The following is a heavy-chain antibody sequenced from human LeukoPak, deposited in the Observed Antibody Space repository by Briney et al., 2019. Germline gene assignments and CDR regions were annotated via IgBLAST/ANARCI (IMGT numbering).Heavy chain of an antibody. Sequence: TGGSLRLSCAASGFTVSSNYMSWVRQAPGKGLEWVSVIYSGGSTYYADSVKGRFTISRDNSKNPLYLQMNSLRAEDTAVYYCARDRRGSLDYWGQGTLVTVSS. J-gene: IGHJ4*02. CDR3: ARDRRGSLDY. D-gene: IGHD1-26*01. CDR1: GFTVSSNY. V-gene: IGHV3-53*01. CDR2: IYSGGST.